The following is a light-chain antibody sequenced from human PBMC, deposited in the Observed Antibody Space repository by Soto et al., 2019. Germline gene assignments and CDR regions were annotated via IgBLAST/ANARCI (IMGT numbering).Light chain of an antibody. V-gene: IGLV2-14*01. Sequence: QSALTQPASVSGSPGQSITISCTGTSSDIGGYDYVYWFQQHPGKAPKLMLYDVTNRPSGVSNRVSGSKSGNTASLTISGPQAEDEAHYYCSSYRSSNTVVFGGGTMLTVL. CDR3: SSYRSSNTVV. CDR2: DVT. J-gene: IGLJ2*01. CDR1: SSDIGGYDY.